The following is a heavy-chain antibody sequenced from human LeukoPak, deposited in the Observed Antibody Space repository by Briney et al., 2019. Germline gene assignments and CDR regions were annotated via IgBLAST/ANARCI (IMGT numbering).Heavy chain of an antibody. CDR3: ARKLYYYDSSGSFFDAFDI. D-gene: IGHD3-22*01. CDR2: IYYSGST. V-gene: IGHV4-59*08. Sequence: SETLSLTCTVSGGSISSYYWSWIRQPPGKGLEWIGYIYYSGSTNYNPSLKSRVTISVDTSKNQFSLKLSSVTAADTAVYYCARKLYYYDSSGSFFDAFDIWGQGTMVTVSS. CDR1: GGSISSYY. J-gene: IGHJ3*02.